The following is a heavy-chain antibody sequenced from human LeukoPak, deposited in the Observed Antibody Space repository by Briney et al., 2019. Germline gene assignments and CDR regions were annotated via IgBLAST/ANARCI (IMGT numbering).Heavy chain of an antibody. CDR3: AKDAQPRSRWFDP. D-gene: IGHD3-16*01. CDR1: GFTFSSYW. V-gene: IGHV3-7*03. Sequence: PGGSLRLSCAASGFTFSSYWMNWARQAPGKGLEWVANIKQDGSEKYYVDSVKGRFTISRDNAKNSLYLQMNTLRAEDTAMYYCAKDAQPRSRWFDPWGQGTLVTVSS. CDR2: IKQDGSEK. J-gene: IGHJ5*02.